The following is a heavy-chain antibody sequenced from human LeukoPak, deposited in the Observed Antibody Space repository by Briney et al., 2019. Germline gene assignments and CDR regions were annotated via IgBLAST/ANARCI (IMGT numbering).Heavy chain of an antibody. V-gene: IGHV4-34*01. CDR1: GASFSGYY. Sequence: SETLSLTCAFYGASFSGYYWRWIRLPPGKGLEWIGEINHSGITTYNPSLKSRVTISVDTSKKQFSLKLNSVTAADTAVYYCAISHKWLLLDYWGQGTLDTVSS. CDR2: INHSGIT. J-gene: IGHJ4*02. CDR3: AISHKWLLLDY. D-gene: IGHD2-15*01.